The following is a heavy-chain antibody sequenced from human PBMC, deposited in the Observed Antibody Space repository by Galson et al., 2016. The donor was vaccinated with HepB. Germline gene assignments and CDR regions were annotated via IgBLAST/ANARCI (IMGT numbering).Heavy chain of an antibody. Sequence: SLRLSCATSGFTLGDFYMSWIRQTAGRGLQWVSFMSADGSHTYHADSVKGRFTISRDNANNSLYLHMNSLTEEDTAQYYCAKGGRGGLVVTGWGQGILVTVSS. CDR3: AKGGRGGLVVTG. CDR1: GFTLGDFY. D-gene: IGHD2-21*02. J-gene: IGHJ1*01. CDR2: MSADGSHT. V-gene: IGHV3-11*01.